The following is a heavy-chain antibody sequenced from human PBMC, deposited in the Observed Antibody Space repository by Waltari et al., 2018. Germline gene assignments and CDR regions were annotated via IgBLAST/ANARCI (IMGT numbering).Heavy chain of an antibody. V-gene: IGHV4-59*08. Sequence: QVQLQESGPGLVKPSETLSLTCTVSGGSMNNYYWTWSWQSPGKGLEWIGHIYYSGSSNYTPSLKSRVTISVDTSKNQFSLKLSSVTAADTAVYFCARRKYYDSTGYWYYFDYWGQGTLVTVSS. CDR1: GGSMNNYY. D-gene: IGHD3-22*01. CDR2: IYYSGSS. J-gene: IGHJ4*02. CDR3: ARRKYYDSTGYWYYFDY.